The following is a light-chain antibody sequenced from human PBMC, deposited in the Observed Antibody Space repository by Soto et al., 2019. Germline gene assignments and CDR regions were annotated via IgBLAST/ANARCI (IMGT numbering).Light chain of an antibody. CDR2: EVS. V-gene: IGLV2-14*01. J-gene: IGLJ2*01. CDR1: SSDVGGYNY. CDR3: ISYTSSSTPVI. Sequence: QSALTQPASVSGSPGQSITISCTGTSSDVGGYNYVSWYQHHPGKAPKLMIYEVSNRPSGISNRFSGSKSGNTASLTISGLQAEDEADYYCISYTSSSTPVIFGGGTKLTVL.